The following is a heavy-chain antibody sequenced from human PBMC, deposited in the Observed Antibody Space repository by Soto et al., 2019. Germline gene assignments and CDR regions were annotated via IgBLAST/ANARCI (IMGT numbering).Heavy chain of an antibody. D-gene: IGHD1-7*01. J-gene: IGHJ5*02. CDR2: INPSGGST. Sequence: ASVKVSCKASGYTFTSYYMHWVRQAPGQGLEWMGIINPSGGSTSYAQKFQGRVTMTRDTSTSTVYMELSSLRSEDTAVYYCARERITGTTSRYWFDPWGQGTLVTVSS. V-gene: IGHV1-46*03. CDR1: GYTFTSYY. CDR3: ARERITGTTSRYWFDP.